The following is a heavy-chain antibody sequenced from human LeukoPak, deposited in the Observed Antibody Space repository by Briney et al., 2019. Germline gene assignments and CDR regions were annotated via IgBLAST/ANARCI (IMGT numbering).Heavy chain of an antibody. D-gene: IGHD3-3*01. CDR1: GYTFTGYY. J-gene: IGHJ4*02. CDR2: INPNSGGT. CDR3: ARGDLYDFWSGSLDY. V-gene: IGHV1-2*02. Sequence: ASVKVSCKASGYTFTGYYMHWVRQAPGQGLEWMGWINPNSGGTNYAQKFQGRVTMTRDTSISTAYMELSRLRSDDTAVYYCARGDLYDFWSGSLDYWGQGTLVTVSS.